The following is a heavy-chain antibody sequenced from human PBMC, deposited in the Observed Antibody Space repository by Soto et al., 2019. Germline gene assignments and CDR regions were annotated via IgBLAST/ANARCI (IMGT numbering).Heavy chain of an antibody. D-gene: IGHD1-26*01. J-gene: IGHJ6*02. CDR2: IIPIFGTA. CDR3: ATSGIVGATKLPNYYYGMDV. V-gene: IGHV1-69*13. Sequence: SVKVSCKASGGTFSGYAISWVRQAPGQGLEWMGGIIPIFGTANYAQKFQGRVTITADESTSTAYMELSSLRSEDTAVYYCATSGIVGATKLPNYYYGMDVWGQGTTVTVSS. CDR1: GGTFSGYA.